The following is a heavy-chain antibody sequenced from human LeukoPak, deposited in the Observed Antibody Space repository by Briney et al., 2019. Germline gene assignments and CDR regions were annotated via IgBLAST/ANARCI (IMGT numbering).Heavy chain of an antibody. CDR3: ATDRPKVRGGVDV. J-gene: IGHJ6*02. Sequence: ASVKVSCKASGYTFTGYYMHWVRQAPGKGLEWMGGFDPEDGETIYAQKFQGRVTMTEDTSTDTAYMELSSLRSEDTAVYYCATDRPKVRGGVDVWGQGTTVTVSS. CDR2: FDPEDGET. CDR1: GYTFTGYY. V-gene: IGHV1-24*01. D-gene: IGHD3-10*01.